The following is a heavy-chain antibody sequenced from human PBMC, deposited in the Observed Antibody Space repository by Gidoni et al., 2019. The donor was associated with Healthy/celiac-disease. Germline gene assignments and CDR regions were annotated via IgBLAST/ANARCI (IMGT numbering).Heavy chain of an antibody. J-gene: IGHJ6*02. CDR3: ARDQTGYYYYYGMDV. Sequence: EVQLVESGGGLIQPGGSLRLSCAASGFTVSSNYMSWVRQAPGKGLEWVSVIYSGGSTYYADSVKGRFTISRDNSKNTLYLQMNSLRAEDTAVYYCARDQTGYYYYYGMDVWGQGTTVTVSS. CDR2: IYSGGST. D-gene: IGHD3-10*01. CDR1: GFTVSSNY. V-gene: IGHV3-53*01.